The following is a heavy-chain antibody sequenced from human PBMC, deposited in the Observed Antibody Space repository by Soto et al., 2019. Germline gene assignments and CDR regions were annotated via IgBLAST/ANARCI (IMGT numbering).Heavy chain of an antibody. D-gene: IGHD3-9*01. J-gene: IGHJ4*02. Sequence: ASVKVSCKASGYTFTSYGISWVRQAPGQGLEWMGWISAYNGNTNYAQKLQGRVTMTTDTSTSTAYMELRSLISDDTSVYYCARRSYDILTGYYPDYWGQGTLVTVSS. V-gene: IGHV1-18*01. CDR3: ARRSYDILTGYYPDY. CDR2: ISAYNGNT. CDR1: GYTFTSYG.